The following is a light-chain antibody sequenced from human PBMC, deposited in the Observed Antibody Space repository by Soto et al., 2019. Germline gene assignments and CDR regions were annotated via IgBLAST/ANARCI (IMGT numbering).Light chain of an antibody. Sequence: QPVLTQSPSASASLGASVKLTCTLSSGHSNYAIAWHQQQPEKGPRYLMKLNSDGSHSKGDGIPDRFSGSSYGAERYLTISSLQSEDEADYFCQTWGTGLWVFGGGTKLTVL. V-gene: IGLV4-69*01. CDR2: LNSDGSH. CDR3: QTWGTGLWV. J-gene: IGLJ3*02. CDR1: SGHSNYA.